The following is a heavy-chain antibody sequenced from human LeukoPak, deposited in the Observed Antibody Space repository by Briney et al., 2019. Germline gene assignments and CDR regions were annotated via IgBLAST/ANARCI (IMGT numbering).Heavy chain of an antibody. V-gene: IGHV7-4-1*02. D-gene: IGHD5-18*01. J-gene: IGHJ4*02. CDR1: GYTFTSYA. CDR2: INTNTGNP. Sequence: ASVKVSCKASGYTFTSYAMNWVRQAPGQGLEWMGWINTNTGNPTYAQGFTGRFVFSLDTSVSTAYLQISSLKAEDTAVYYCAREEALKRIQLWYFDYWGQGTLVTVSS. CDR3: AREEALKRIQLWYFDY.